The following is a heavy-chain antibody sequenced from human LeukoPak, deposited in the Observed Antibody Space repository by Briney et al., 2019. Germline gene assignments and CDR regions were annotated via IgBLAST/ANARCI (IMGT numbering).Heavy chain of an antibody. CDR3: ARDFARTGDYHHFDY. CDR2: LITSNDI. D-gene: IGHD7-27*01. V-gene: IGHV3-21*01. J-gene: IGHJ4*02. CDR1: GLTFSSYS. Sequence: GGSLRLSCAASGLTFSSYSMNWVRQAPGKGLEWVSSLITSNDIYYADSVKGRFTISRDNAKNSLYLQMNGLRAEDTAVYYCARDFARTGDYHHFDYWGQGTLVTVSS.